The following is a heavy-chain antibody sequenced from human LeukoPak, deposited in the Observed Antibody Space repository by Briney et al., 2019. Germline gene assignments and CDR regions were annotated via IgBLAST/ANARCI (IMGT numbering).Heavy chain of an antibody. V-gene: IGHV4-39*07. CDR3: ATVSSYSWFDP. Sequence: SETLSLTCTVSGGSISSSSYYWGWIRQPPGKGLEWIGSIYYSGSTYYNPSLKSRVTISVDTSKNQFSLKLSSVTAADTAVYYCATVSSYSWFDPWGQGTLVTVSS. CDR1: GGSISSSSYY. J-gene: IGHJ5*02. D-gene: IGHD3-22*01. CDR2: IYYSGST.